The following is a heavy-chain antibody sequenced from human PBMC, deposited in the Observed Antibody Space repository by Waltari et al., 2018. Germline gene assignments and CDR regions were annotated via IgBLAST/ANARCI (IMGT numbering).Heavy chain of an antibody. CDR1: GGPSSMHA. Sequence: HVQLVQSGAEVQKPGSSVKVSCKSVGGPSSMHAITWVRQAPGQGLEWMGGIIPIIGTANYAQVYEDRVSITMDESMTTVYMELNSLKSEDTAVYYCAREGRSDSSLSDAFDIWGQGTVVSVSS. CDR3: AREGRSDSSLSDAFDI. J-gene: IGHJ3*02. D-gene: IGHD6-6*01. CDR2: IIPIIGTA. V-gene: IGHV1-69*05.